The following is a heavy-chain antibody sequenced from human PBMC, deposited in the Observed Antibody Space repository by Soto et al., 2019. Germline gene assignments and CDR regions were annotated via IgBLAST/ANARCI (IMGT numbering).Heavy chain of an antibody. D-gene: IGHD1-1*01. CDR2: IGHLENT. V-gene: IGHV4-30-2*06. CDR3: ARGGWNVPFDS. CDR1: GGSITHGGFS. Sequence: QTLSLTCTVSGGSITHGGFSWSWIRQSPGNGLEWIGYIGHLENTYFHPTFKSRLTMSIDRSKNKFSLNLSSVTAADRAVYYCARGGWNVPFDSWGYGGRVTVSS. J-gene: IGHJ4*01.